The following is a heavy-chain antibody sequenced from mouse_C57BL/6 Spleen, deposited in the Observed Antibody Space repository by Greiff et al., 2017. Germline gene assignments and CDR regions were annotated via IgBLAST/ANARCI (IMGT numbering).Heavy chain of an antibody. D-gene: IGHD2-4*01. Sequence: ESGPGLVKPSQSLSLTCSVTGYSITSGYYWNWIRQFPGNKLEWMGYISYDGSNNYNPSLKNRISITRDTSKNQFFLKLNSVTTEDTATYYCARDRYYDYDDGYYFDYWGQGTTLTVSS. CDR2: ISYDGSN. J-gene: IGHJ2*01. CDR3: ARDRYYDYDDGYYFDY. V-gene: IGHV3-6*01. CDR1: GYSITSGYY.